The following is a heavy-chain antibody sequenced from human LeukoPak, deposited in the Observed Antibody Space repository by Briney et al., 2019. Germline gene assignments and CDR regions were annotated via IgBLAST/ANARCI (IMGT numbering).Heavy chain of an antibody. CDR1: GFTFGDYA. CDR2: IRSKAYGGTT. CDR3: TRPRGLPRYIQWCFDY. V-gene: IGHV3-49*04. D-gene: IGHD2-8*01. J-gene: IGHJ4*02. Sequence: SGGSLSLSCTASGFTFGDYAMSWVRQAPGKGLEWVGFIRSKAYGGTTEYAASVKGRFTISRDDSKSIAYLQMNSLKTEDTAVYYCTRPRGLPRYIQWCFDYWGQGTLVTVSS.